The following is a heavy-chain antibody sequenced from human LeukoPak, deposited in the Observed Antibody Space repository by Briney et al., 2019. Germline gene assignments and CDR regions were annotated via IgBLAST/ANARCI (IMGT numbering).Heavy chain of an antibody. Sequence: GASVKVSCKASGYMFTSYGITWVRQAHGQGLEWMGWISAYNGNTNYAQNLQGRVTMTTDTSTSTAYMELRSLRSDDTAVYYCARSGTAYCSGGSCYGSKFDPWGQGTLVTVSS. CDR2: ISAYNGNT. J-gene: IGHJ5*02. V-gene: IGHV1-18*01. D-gene: IGHD2-15*01. CDR3: ARSGTAYCSGGSCYGSKFDP. CDR1: GYMFTSYG.